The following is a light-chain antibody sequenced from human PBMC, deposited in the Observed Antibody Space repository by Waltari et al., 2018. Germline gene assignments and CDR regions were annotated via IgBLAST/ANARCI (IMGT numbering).Light chain of an antibody. J-gene: IGLJ6*01. CDR2: EDN. CDR1: SGSIASNY. CDR3: QSYDSSNQV. V-gene: IGLV6-57*03. Sequence: NFMLTQPHPASESPGKTVTISCTRRSGSIASNYVPWYQQRPGSAPTTVIYEDNQRPSGVPDRFSGSIDSSSNSASLTISGLKTEDEADYYCQSYDSSNQVFGSGTKVTVL.